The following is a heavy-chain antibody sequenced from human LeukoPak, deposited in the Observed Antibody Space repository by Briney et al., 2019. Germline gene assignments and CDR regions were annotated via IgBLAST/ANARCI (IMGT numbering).Heavy chain of an antibody. V-gene: IGHV2-5*02. J-gene: IGHJ4*02. CDR2: IYWDDDK. D-gene: IGHD1-26*01. Sequence: SGPTLVKPTQTLTLTCTFSGFSLNTSGVGVGWIRQPPGKALEWLALIYWDDDKRYSLSLKSRLTITKDTSKNQVVLTMTNMDPVDTATHYCAHRSWGATIHNYFDYWGQGTLVTVSS. CDR1: GFSLNTSGVG. CDR3: AHRSWGATIHNYFDY.